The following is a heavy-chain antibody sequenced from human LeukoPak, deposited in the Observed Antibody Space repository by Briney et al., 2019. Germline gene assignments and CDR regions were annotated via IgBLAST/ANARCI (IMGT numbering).Heavy chain of an antibody. Sequence: QPGGSLRLSCAASGFTFSSYWMHWVRQAPGKGLVWVSRINSDGSSTSYADSVKGRFTISRDNAKNTLYLQMNSLRAEDTAVYYCASTIAVAATDHWGQGTLVTVSS. V-gene: IGHV3-74*01. CDR1: GFTFSSYW. D-gene: IGHD6-19*01. CDR2: INSDGSST. CDR3: ASTIAVAATDH. J-gene: IGHJ4*02.